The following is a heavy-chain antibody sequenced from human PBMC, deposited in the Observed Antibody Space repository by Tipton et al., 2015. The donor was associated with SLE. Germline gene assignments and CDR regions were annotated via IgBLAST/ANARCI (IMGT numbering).Heavy chain of an antibody. D-gene: IGHD7-27*01. CDR3: ARQNWGSVWFVP. CDR1: GGSISRSTYY. V-gene: IGHV4-39*07. J-gene: IGHJ5*02. CDR2: LYYSGRA. Sequence: TLSLTCTVSGGSISRSTYYWGWIRQPPGKGLEWIGSLYYSGRAYYNPSLKSRVTISVDTSTNQFSLRLISVTAADTALYYCARQNWGSVWFVPWGEGTLVTVAS.